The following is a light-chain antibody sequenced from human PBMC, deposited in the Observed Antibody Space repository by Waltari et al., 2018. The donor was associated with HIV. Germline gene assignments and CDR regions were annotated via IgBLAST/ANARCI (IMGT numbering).Light chain of an antibody. CDR3: CSYAGSYTFG. CDR2: DVT. CDR1: SSDVGGYNY. Sequence: QSALTQPRSVSGSPGQSVTISCTGTSSDVGGYNYVSWYQQHPGTAPKLMIYDVTKRPSGVPDRFSGSKSGNTASLTISGLQAEDEADYYCCSYAGSYTFGFGGGTKLTVL. J-gene: IGLJ3*02. V-gene: IGLV2-11*01.